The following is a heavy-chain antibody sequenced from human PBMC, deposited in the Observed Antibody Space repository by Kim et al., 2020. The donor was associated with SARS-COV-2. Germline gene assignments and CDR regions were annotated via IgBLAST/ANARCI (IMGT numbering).Heavy chain of an antibody. Sequence: GGSLRLSCAASGFAFRTCAMNWVRQSPGKGLEWVSTISGGGDKPYYADSVKGRFTISRDNSKNTLYLQMNSLRVEDTALYYCAKAVSGYDFSRFDYWGQG. CDR2: ISGGGDKP. CDR1: GFAFRTCA. J-gene: IGHJ4*02. D-gene: IGHD5-12*01. CDR3: AKAVSGYDFSRFDY. V-gene: IGHV3-23*01.